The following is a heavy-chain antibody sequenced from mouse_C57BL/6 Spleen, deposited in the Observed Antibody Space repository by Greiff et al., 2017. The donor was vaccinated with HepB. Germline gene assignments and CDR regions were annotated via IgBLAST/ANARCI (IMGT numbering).Heavy chain of an antibody. CDR2: ISDGGSYT. CDR1: GFTFSSYA. J-gene: IGHJ2*01. V-gene: IGHV5-4*01. D-gene: IGHD1-2*01. Sequence: EVQLVESGGGLVKPGGSLKLSCAASGFTFSSYAMSWVRQTPEKRLEWVATISDGGSYTYYPDNVKGRFTISRDNAKNNLYLQMSHLKSEDTAMYYCARDPVGYYGGEFDYGGQGTTLTVSS. CDR3: ARDPVGYYGGEFDY.